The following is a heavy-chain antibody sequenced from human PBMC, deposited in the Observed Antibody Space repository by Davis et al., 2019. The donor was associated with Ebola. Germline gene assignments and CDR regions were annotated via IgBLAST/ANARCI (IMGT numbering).Heavy chain of an antibody. V-gene: IGHV4-30-4*01. Sequence: PSETLSLTCTVSGGSISSGDYYWSWIRQPPGKGLEWIGYIYYSGSTYYNPSLKSRVTISVDTSKNQFSLKLSSVTAADTAVYYCARLLDSSGYCYYFDYWGQGTLVTVSS. CDR2: IYYSGST. D-gene: IGHD3-22*01. CDR1: GGSISSGDYY. J-gene: IGHJ4*02. CDR3: ARLLDSSGYCYYFDY.